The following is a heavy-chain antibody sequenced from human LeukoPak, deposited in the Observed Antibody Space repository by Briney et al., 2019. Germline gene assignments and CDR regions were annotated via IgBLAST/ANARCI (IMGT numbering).Heavy chain of an antibody. J-gene: IGHJ6*04. CDR3: ARDGGYCSGGSCYGDTWHYDYYYGMDV. D-gene: IGHD2-15*01. Sequence: ASVKVSCKASGYTFTSYAMHWVRQAPGQRLEWMGWINAGNGSTKYSQKFQGRVTITRDTSASTAYMKLSSLRSEDTAVYYCARDGGYCSGGSCYGDTWHYDYYYGMDVWGKGTTVTVSS. CDR1: GYTFTSYA. V-gene: IGHV1-3*01. CDR2: INAGNGST.